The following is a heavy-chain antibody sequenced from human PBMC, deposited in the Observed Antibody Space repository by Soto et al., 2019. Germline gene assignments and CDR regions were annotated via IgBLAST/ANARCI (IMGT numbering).Heavy chain of an antibody. Sequence: GGSLRLSCAASGFTFSSYGMHWVRQAPGKGLEWVAVISYDGSNKYYADSVKGRFTISRDNSKNTLYLQMNSLRAEDTAVYYCAKANDSSGYYYYYYGMDVWGQGTTVTVSS. CDR1: GFTFSSYG. D-gene: IGHD3-22*01. J-gene: IGHJ6*02. CDR2: ISYDGSNK. CDR3: AKANDSSGYYYYYYGMDV. V-gene: IGHV3-30*18.